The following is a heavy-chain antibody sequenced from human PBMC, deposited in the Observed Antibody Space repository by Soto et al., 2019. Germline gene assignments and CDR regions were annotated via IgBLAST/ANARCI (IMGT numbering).Heavy chain of an antibody. Sequence: EVQLVESGGGLVQPGGSLRLSCAASGFTFSSYSMNWVRQAPGKGLEWVSYISSSSSTIYYADSVKGRFTISRDNAKNSLYLQMNRLRAEDTAVYYCARPQGGLRYFDWAHWGQGTLVTVSS. CDR1: GFTFSSYS. V-gene: IGHV3-48*01. D-gene: IGHD3-9*01. CDR2: ISSSSSTI. CDR3: ARPQGGLRYFDWAH. J-gene: IGHJ4*02.